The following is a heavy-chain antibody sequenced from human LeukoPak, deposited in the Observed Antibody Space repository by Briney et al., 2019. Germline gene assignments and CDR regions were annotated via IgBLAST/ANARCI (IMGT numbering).Heavy chain of an antibody. CDR1: GFTFSNYA. D-gene: IGHD1-26*01. V-gene: IGHV3-30*04. CDR2: ISYDGSSE. CDR3: ARGGVYSGSYRTYYFDY. Sequence: PGRSLRLSCAASGFTFSNYAMHWVRQAPGKGLEWVAVISYDGSSEYYADSVKGRFTISRDNSKNTLYLQMNSLRAEDTAVYYCARGGVYSGSYRTYYFDYWGQGTLVTVSS. J-gene: IGHJ4*02.